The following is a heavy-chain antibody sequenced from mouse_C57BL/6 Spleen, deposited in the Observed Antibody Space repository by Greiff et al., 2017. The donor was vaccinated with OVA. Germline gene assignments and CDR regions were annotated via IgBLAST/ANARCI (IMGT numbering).Heavy chain of an antibody. V-gene: IGHV10-1*01. Sequence: EVKLVESGGGLVQPKGSLKLSCAASGFSFNTYAMNWVRQAPGKGLEWVARIRSKSNNYATYYAESVKDRFTISRDDSESMLYLQMNNLKTEDTAMYYCVRHDGYTNYFDYWGQGTTLTVSS. CDR1: GFSFNTYA. CDR3: VRHDGYTNYFDY. J-gene: IGHJ2*01. D-gene: IGHD2-3*01. CDR2: IRSKSNNYAT.